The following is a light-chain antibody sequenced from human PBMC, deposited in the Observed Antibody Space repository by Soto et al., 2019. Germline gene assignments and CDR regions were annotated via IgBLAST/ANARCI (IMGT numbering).Light chain of an antibody. CDR2: DAS. Sequence: DIQMTQSPSTLSASVGDRVTITCRASQSISSWLAWYQQKPGKAPKVLIYDASSLESGVPSRFSGSGSGTEFSLTISSLQPDDFATYYCQQYNNYWTFGQGTRVEIK. CDR3: QQYNNYWT. J-gene: IGKJ1*01. V-gene: IGKV1-5*01. CDR1: QSISSW.